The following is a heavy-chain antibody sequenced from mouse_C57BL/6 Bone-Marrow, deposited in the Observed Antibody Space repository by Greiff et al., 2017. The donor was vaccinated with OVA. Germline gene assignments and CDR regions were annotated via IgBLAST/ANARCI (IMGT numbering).Heavy chain of an antibody. CDR1: GFNIKDDY. J-gene: IGHJ3*01. Sequence: VQLKESGAELVRPGASVKLSCTASGFNIKDDYMHWVKQRPEQGLEWIGWIDPENGDTEYASKFQGKATITADTSSNTAYLQLSSLTSEDTAVYYCTPGAWFAYWGQGTLVTVSA. V-gene: IGHV14-4*01. CDR2: IDPENGDT. CDR3: TPGAWFAY.